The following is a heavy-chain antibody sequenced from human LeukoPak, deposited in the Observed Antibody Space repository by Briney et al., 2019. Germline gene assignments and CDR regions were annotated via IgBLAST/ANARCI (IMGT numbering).Heavy chain of an antibody. CDR3: ARDNWNPDY. CDR1: GYSISSGYH. J-gene: IGHJ4*02. D-gene: IGHD1-20*01. Sequence: PSETLSLTCTVSGYSISSGYHWGWIRQPPGKGLEWIGSIYHSGSTHYNASLKSRVTISVDTSKNLFSLKLSSVTAADTAVYYCARDNWNPDYWGQGTLVIVSS. CDR2: IYHSGST. V-gene: IGHV4-38-2*02.